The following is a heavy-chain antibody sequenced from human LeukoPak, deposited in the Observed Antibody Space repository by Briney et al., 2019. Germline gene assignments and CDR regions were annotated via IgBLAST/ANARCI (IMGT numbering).Heavy chain of an antibody. CDR2: IGTAGDT. CDR3: ARVAKERVGGVYYFDY. J-gene: IGHJ4*02. V-gene: IGHV3-13*01. D-gene: IGHD1-1*01. CDR1: GFTFSDYD. Sequence: GGSLRLSCAASGFTFSDYDMRWVRQPTGKGLEWVAAIGTAGDTYYTGSVKGRFTISRENAKNSLYLQMNSLRAGDTAVYYCARVAKERVGGVYYFDYWGQGTLVTVSS.